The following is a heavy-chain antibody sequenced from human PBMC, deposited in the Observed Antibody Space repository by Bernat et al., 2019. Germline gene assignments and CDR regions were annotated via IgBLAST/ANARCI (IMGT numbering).Heavy chain of an antibody. D-gene: IGHD5-12*01. Sequence: EVQLLESGGGLVQPGGSLRLSCAASGFTFSSYEMNWVRQAPGKGLEWVSYISSSGSTIYYADSVKGRFTISRDNAKNSLYLQMNSLRAEDTAVYYCARPRHSGYDQYDAFDIWGQGTMVTVSS. V-gene: IGHV3-48*03. CDR2: ISSSGSTI. CDR3: ARPRHSGYDQYDAFDI. CDR1: GFTFSSYE. J-gene: IGHJ3*02.